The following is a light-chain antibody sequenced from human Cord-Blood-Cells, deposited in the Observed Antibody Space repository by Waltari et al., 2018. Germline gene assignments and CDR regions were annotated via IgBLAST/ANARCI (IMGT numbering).Light chain of an antibody. CDR2: GKN. Sequence: SSELTQDPAVSVALGQTVRITCQGDSLRSYYASWYQQKPGQAPVLVIYGKNNRPSGSPGRFAGSSSGNTASLTITGAQAEDEADYYCNSRDSSGNPPVVFGGGTKLTVL. V-gene: IGLV3-19*01. CDR3: NSRDSSGNPPVV. CDR1: SLRSYY. J-gene: IGLJ2*01.